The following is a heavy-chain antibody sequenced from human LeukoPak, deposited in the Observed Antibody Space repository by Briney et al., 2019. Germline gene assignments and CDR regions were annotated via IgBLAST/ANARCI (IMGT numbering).Heavy chain of an antibody. Sequence: GASVRVSCKVSGYTLTELSMHWVRQAPGKGLEWMGGFDPEDGETIYAQKFQGRVTMTEDTSTDTAYMELGSLRSEDTAVYYCATAKYSSGWYGAFDIWGQGTMVTVSS. CDR1: GYTLTELS. CDR2: FDPEDGET. D-gene: IGHD6-19*01. V-gene: IGHV1-24*01. CDR3: ATAKYSSGWYGAFDI. J-gene: IGHJ3*02.